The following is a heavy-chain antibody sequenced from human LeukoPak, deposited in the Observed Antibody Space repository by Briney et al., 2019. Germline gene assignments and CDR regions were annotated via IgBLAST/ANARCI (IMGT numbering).Heavy chain of an antibody. D-gene: IGHD1/OR15-1a*01. CDR1: GGSIRSVGYY. V-gene: IGHV4-31*03. CDR3: ARAEWPLKQIAY. CDR2: IYSSGAT. Sequence: SQTLSLTCTVSGGSIRSVGYYWSWIRQHPGKGLEWIGYIYSSGATDYNPSLKSRATISVDTSKNQFSLRLTSVTAADTAVYYCARAEWPLKQIAYWGQGTLVSVSS. J-gene: IGHJ4*02.